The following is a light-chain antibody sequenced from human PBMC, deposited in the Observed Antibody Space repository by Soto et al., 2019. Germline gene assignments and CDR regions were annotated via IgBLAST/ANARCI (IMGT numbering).Light chain of an antibody. J-gene: IGLJ1*01. Sequence: QSALTQPASVYGSPGQSITISCTGTISDVGGYNYVSWYQQHPGKAPKLMIFDVSNRPSGVSNRFSGSKSGYTASLTISGLQAEDEADYYCSSYTSSSTYVFGTGTKVTVL. CDR3: SSYTSSSTYV. V-gene: IGLV2-14*03. CDR2: DVS. CDR1: ISDVGGYNY.